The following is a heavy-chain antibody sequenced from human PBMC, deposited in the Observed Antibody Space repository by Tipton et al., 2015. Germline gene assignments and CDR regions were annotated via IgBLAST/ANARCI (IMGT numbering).Heavy chain of an antibody. Sequence: GSLRLSCAGSGFTFSSYAMSWVRQAPGKGLEWVSTISGSGSGTYYGDSVKGRFTISRDNSKKTLYLQMNSLRADDTAVYYCARDQGVRGFRGGVYWGQGTLVTVSS. J-gene: IGHJ4*02. CDR1: GFTFSSYA. V-gene: IGHV3-23*02. D-gene: IGHD3-10*01. CDR3: ARDQGVRGFRGGVY. CDR2: ISGSGSGT.